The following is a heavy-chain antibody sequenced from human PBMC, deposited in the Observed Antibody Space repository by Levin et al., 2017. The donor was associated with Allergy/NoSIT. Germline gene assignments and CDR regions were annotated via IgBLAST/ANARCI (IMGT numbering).Heavy chain of an antibody. CDR1: GPTFSMYW. CDR3: TRDSQASKKYNRVY. V-gene: IGHV3-7*01. J-gene: IGHJ4*02. D-gene: IGHD1-1*01. Sequence: PGGSLRLSCTASGPTFSMYWMSWVRQVPGKGLEWLANIAHDGSLKYYLDSVKGRFTISRDNARNSLYLQMNSLRAEDTAVYYCTRDSQASKKYNRVYWGQGTLVTVSS. CDR2: IAHDGSLK.